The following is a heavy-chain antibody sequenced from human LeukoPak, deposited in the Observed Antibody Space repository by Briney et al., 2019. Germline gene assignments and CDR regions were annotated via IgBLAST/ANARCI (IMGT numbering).Heavy chain of an antibody. D-gene: IGHD2/OR15-2a*01. J-gene: IGHJ6*02. Sequence: SETLSLTCTVSGGSISSSNHYWGWIRQPPGKGLEWIENVYYSGTTYYNPSLKSRVTISVDTSKNQFSLKLRSATAADTAVYYCAIPGPYFSYYGVDVWGQGTTVTVSS. V-gene: IGHV4-39*01. CDR1: GGSISSSNHY. CDR2: VYYSGTT. CDR3: AIPGPYFSYYGVDV.